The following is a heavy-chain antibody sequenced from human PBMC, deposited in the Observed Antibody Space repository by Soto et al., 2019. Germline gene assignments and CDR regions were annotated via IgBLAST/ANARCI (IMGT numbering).Heavy chain of an antibody. CDR2: IKQDGTER. D-gene: IGHD6-19*01. Sequence: LRLSCAASKFSLSNYWMNWVRQVPGKGLEWVANIKQDGTERYYVDSVKGRFFISRDNAKNSLYLQMNYLRAEDTAVYFCARDADASGWYHYGFDVWGQGTMVTVSS. J-gene: IGHJ6*02. CDR3: ARDADASGWYHYGFDV. V-gene: IGHV3-7*01. CDR1: KFSLSNYW.